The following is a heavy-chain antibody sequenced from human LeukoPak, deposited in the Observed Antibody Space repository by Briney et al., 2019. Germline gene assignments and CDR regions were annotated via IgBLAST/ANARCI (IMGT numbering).Heavy chain of an antibody. D-gene: IGHD1-26*01. CDR3: ARSRGSYYAFYYYGMDF. Sequence: GGSLRLSCAASGFTFSSYAMSWVRQAPGKGLEWVSAIDTAGDTYYPGSVKGRFTISRENAKNSLYLQMNSLRAEDTAVYYCARSRGSYYAFYYYGMDFWGQGTTVTVSS. CDR1: GFTFSSYA. J-gene: IGHJ6*02. CDR2: IDTAGDT. V-gene: IGHV3-13*01.